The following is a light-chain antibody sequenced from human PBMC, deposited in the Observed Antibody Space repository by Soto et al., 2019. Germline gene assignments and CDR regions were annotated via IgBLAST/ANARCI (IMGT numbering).Light chain of an antibody. CDR1: QDISNY. Sequence: IEMTLQQYSLSASVGNRVTITCQASQDISNYLNWYQQKPGKAPKLLIYDASNLETGVPSRLSGSVSVTDFTFTISSLQLEAIAPYYCEDSGYVAPSFAPGTDLEIK. J-gene: IGKJ2*03. V-gene: IGKV1-33*01. CDR3: EDSGYVAPS. CDR2: DAS.